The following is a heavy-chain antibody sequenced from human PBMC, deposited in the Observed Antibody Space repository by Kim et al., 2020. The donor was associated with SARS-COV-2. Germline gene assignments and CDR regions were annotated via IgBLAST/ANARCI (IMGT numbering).Heavy chain of an antibody. CDR1: GYTLTELS. J-gene: IGHJ5*02. CDR2: FDPEDGET. CDR3: ATAPGIAAAGNGWFDP. V-gene: IGHV1-24*01. D-gene: IGHD6-13*01. Sequence: ASVKVSCKVSGYTLTELSMHWVRPAPGKGLEWMGGFDPEDGETIYAQKFQGRVTMTEDTSTDTAYMELSSLRSEDTAVYYCATAPGIAAAGNGWFDPWGQGTLVTVSS.